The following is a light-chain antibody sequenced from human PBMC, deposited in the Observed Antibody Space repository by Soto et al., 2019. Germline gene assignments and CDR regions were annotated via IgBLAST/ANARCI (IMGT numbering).Light chain of an antibody. Sequence: QSVLTQPPSASGTPGQRVTISCSGSSSNIGSHTVFWYQQLPGTVPKLLIYRNDQRASGVPDRFSGSKSGTSASLAISGLRSEDEADYFCAAWDASLSAVLFGGGTQLTVL. CDR1: SSNIGSHT. J-gene: IGLJ2*01. CDR3: AAWDASLSAVL. V-gene: IGLV1-47*01. CDR2: RND.